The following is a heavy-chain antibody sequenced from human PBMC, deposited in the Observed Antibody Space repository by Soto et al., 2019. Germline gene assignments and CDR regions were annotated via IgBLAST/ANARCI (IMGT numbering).Heavy chain of an antibody. CDR1: GFTFSSYG. V-gene: IGHV3-30*18. J-gene: IGHJ4*02. Sequence: GGSLRLSCAASGFTFSSYGMHWVRQAPGKGLEWVAVISYDGSNKYYADSVKGRFTISRDNSKNTLYLQMNSLRAEDKAVYYCAKGPPEIFGVVIHLDYWGQGTLVTVSS. D-gene: IGHD3-3*01. CDR2: ISYDGSNK. CDR3: AKGPPEIFGVVIHLDY.